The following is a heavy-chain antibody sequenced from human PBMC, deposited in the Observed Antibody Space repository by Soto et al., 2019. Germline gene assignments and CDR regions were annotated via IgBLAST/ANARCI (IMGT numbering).Heavy chain of an antibody. CDR2: IIPVLGVA. Sequence: QDQLVQSGAEVRRPGSSVKVSCKTSGDTFSTYTVSWVRQAPGQGLEWVGRIIPVLGVASYSQKFQGRVSITAVKSTITAYMELRILRSEDTAMYYCVRPHSGSGAWGQGTLVAVSS. CDR1: GDTFSTYT. V-gene: IGHV1-69*02. J-gene: IGHJ5*02. D-gene: IGHD1-26*01. CDR3: VRPHSGSGA.